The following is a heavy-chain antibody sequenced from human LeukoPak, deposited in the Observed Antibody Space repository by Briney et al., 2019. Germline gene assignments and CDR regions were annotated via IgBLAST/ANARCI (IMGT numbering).Heavy chain of an antibody. V-gene: IGHV4-34*01. Sequence: NPSETLSLTCAVYGESFSGYYWRWLRQPPGKGLEWIGEINHSGSTNYNPSLKSRVTISVDTSKNQFSLKLSSVTAADTAVYYCARALLTPTMVVTPFDYWGQGTLVTVSS. J-gene: IGHJ4*02. CDR1: GESFSGYY. CDR2: INHSGST. CDR3: ARALLTPTMVVTPFDY. D-gene: IGHD4-23*01.